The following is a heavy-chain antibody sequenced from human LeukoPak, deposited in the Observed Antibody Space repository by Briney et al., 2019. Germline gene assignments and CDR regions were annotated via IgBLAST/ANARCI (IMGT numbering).Heavy chain of an antibody. Sequence: GGSLRLSCAASGFTFSSFGMHWVRQAPGKGLEWVAVISYDGGSKYYADSVKGRFTISRDNSKNTLYLQMNSLRAEDTAVYYCARAEGAFDIWGQGTMVTVSS. V-gene: IGHV3-30*03. J-gene: IGHJ3*02. CDR2: ISYDGGSK. CDR3: ARAEGAFDI. CDR1: GFTFSSFG.